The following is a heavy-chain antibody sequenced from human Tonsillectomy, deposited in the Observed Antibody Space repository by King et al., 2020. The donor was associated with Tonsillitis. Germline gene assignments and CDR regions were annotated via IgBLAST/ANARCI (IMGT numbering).Heavy chain of an antibody. V-gene: IGHV7-4-1*02. CDR2: INTNTGNP. J-gene: IGHJ6*02. Sequence: QLVQSGSELKKPGASVKVSCKASGYTFTSYAMNWVRQAPGQGLECMGWINTNTGNPTYAQGFTGRFVFSLDTSVSTAYLQISSLKAEDTAVYYCARALGYCSSTSCEEGDYYYYGMDVWGQGTTVTVSS. CDR3: ARALGYCSSTSCEEGDYYYYGMDV. D-gene: IGHD2-2*01. CDR1: GYTFTSYA.